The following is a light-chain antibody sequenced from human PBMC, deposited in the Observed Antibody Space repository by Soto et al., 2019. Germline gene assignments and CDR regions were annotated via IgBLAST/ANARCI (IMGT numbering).Light chain of an antibody. CDR1: QSVRSSY. V-gene: IGKV3-20*01. J-gene: IGKJ3*01. CDR3: QQYGNSPRFT. CDR2: GTS. Sequence: EIVLTQSPGTLSLSPGERATLACRASQSVRSSYLAWYQQKPGQAPRLLLYGTSTRATGIPDRFSGSGSGTDFTLTISRLEPEDLAVYYCQQYGNSPRFTFGPGTKVDIK.